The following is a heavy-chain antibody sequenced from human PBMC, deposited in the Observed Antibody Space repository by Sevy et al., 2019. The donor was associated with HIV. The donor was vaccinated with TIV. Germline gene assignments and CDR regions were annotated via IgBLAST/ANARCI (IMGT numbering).Heavy chain of an antibody. V-gene: IGHV1-18*01. Sequence: ASVKVSCKASGYTFTSYGISWVRQAPGQGLEWMGWISAYNGNTNYAQKLQGRVTMTTDTSTSTAYMELRSLGSDDTAVYYCAGVGSYYYDSSGYSFDYWGHGTLVTVSS. J-gene: IGHJ4*01. CDR3: AGVGSYYYDSSGYSFDY. CDR1: GYTFTSYG. CDR2: ISAYNGNT. D-gene: IGHD3-22*01.